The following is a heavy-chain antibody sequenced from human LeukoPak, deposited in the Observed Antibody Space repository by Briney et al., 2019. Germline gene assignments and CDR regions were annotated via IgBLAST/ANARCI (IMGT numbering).Heavy chain of an antibody. Sequence: PGGSLRLSYAASGFIVSGNYVSWVRQAPGKGLEWVSVIYYSGNTYYADSVRGRFSTSRDNSENTLSLQMNSLRAEDTAVYYCAAKGNGYTGIYVFAHWGRGTLVTVSS. CDR1: GFIVSGNY. J-gene: IGHJ4*02. CDR3: AAKGNGYTGIYVFAH. D-gene: IGHD5-12*01. V-gene: IGHV3-66*01. CDR2: IYYSGNT.